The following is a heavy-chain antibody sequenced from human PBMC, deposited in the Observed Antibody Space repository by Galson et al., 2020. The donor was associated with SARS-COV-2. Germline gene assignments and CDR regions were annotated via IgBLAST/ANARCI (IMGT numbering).Heavy chain of an antibody. V-gene: IGHV5-51*01. J-gene: IGHJ6*02. CDR2: IYPGDSDT. CDR3: AREQFGTGWCGGYYYGVGV. Sequence: GESLKISCKGSGYSFTSYWIGWVRQMPGQGLELMGIIYPGDSDTRYSPSFQGQVTISADKSISTAYLQWNSLKASDTAMYYCAREQFGTGWCGGYYYGVGVRGQGTTVTGSS. D-gene: IGHD6-19*01. CDR1: GYSFTSYW.